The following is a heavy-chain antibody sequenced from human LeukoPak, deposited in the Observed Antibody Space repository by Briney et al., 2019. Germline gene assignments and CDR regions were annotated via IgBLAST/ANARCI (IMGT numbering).Heavy chain of an antibody. V-gene: IGHV4-34*01. CDR1: GGSFSGYY. D-gene: IGHD6-13*01. J-gene: IGHJ2*01. CDR3: ARGRIAAQPNHWYFDL. Sequence: SETLSLTCAVYGGSFSGYYWSWIRQPPGKGLEWIGEINHSGSTNYNTSLKSRVTISVDTSKNQFSLKLSSVTAADTAVYYCARGRIAAQPNHWYFDLWGRGTLVTVSS. CDR2: INHSGST.